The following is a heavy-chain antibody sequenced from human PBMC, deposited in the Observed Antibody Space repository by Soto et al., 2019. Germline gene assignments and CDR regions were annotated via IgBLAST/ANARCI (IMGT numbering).Heavy chain of an antibody. D-gene: IGHD2-2*01. Sequence: QVQLQESGPGLVKPSETLSLTCTVSGGSISSYYWSWIRQPPGKGLEWIGYIYYSGSTNYNPSLKSRFTISVDTSKNQFSLKLSSVTAADTAVYYCARTRTRWGSDAFDIWGQGTMVTVSS. V-gene: IGHV4-59*08. CDR1: GGSISSYY. J-gene: IGHJ3*02. CDR3: ARTRTRWGSDAFDI. CDR2: IYYSGST.